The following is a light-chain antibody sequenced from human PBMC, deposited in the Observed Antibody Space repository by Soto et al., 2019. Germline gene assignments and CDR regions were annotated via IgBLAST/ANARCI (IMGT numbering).Light chain of an antibody. J-gene: IGKJ2*01. V-gene: IGKV3-15*01. Sequence: EIVMTQSPATLSVSPGERATLSCRASQSVSSNLAWYQQKPGQAPRLLIYGASTRATGIPARFSGSGSGTVFTPTISSLQFEFFAVYYCRKYNNWPFYTFAQGTKLEIK. CDR2: GAS. CDR1: QSVSSN. CDR3: RKYNNWPFYT.